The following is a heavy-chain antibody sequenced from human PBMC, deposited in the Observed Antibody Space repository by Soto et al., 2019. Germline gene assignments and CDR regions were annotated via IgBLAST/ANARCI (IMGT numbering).Heavy chain of an antibody. V-gene: IGHV3-30-3*01. CDR2: ISYDGSNK. D-gene: IGHD3-22*01. CDR3: ARDSVDYYDSSGYYGGGMDV. Sequence: QVQLVESGGGVVQPGRSLRLSCAASGFTFSSYAMHWVRQAPGKGLEWVAVISYDGSNKYYADSVKGRFTISRDNSKNTLYLQMNSLRAEDTAVYYCARDSVDYYDSSGYYGGGMDVWGQGTTVTVSS. J-gene: IGHJ6*02. CDR1: GFTFSSYA.